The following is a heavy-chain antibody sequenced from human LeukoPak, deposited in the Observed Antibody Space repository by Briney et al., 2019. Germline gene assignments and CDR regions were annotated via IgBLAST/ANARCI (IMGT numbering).Heavy chain of an antibody. V-gene: IGHV3-74*01. CDR2: INSDGSST. CDR1: GFTFSSYW. D-gene: IGHD3-10*01. CDR3: ARVKWFGELWRGENWFDP. Sequence: PGGSLRLSCAASGFTFSSYWMHWVRQAPGKGLVWVSRINSDGSSTSYADSVKGRFTISRDNARNTLYLQMNSLRAEDTAVYYCARVKWFGELWRGENWFDPWGREPWSPSPQ. J-gene: IGHJ5*02.